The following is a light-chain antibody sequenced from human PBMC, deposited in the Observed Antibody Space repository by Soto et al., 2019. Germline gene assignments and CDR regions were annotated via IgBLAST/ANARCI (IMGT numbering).Light chain of an antibody. J-gene: IGKJ5*01. CDR2: AAS. CDR1: QSISGY. Sequence: DIQMTQSPSSRSGPLAYRFTITFLSSQSISGYLNWHQQKSGQAPKLLMYAASTLQSGVPSRFSGSGSGTDFTLTISSLQPEDSATYYCQQSDSMPWTFGQGTRLEIK. CDR3: QQSDSMPWT. V-gene: IGKV1-39*01.